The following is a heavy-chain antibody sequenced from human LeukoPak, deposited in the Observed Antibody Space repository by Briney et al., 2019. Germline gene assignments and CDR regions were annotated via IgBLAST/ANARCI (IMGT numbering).Heavy chain of an antibody. Sequence: GASVKVSCKASGYIFTSYDIHWVRQATGQGLEWMGWMNPNSGNTGYAQKFQGRVTMTRNTSISTAYMDLSSLTSEDSAVYYCARRLGYCSDGSCYSLNYWGQGTLVTVSS. V-gene: IGHV1-8*01. J-gene: IGHJ4*02. CDR2: MNPNSGNT. CDR1: GYIFTSYD. CDR3: ARRLGYCSDGSCYSLNY. D-gene: IGHD2-15*01.